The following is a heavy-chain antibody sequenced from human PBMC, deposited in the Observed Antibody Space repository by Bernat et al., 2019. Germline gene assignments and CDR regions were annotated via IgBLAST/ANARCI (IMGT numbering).Heavy chain of an antibody. D-gene: IGHD3-10*01. Sequence: QVQLVQSGAEVKKPGASVKVSCKASGYTFTGYYMHWVRQAPGQGLEWMGWINPNSGGTNYAQKFQGWVTMTRDTSISTAYMERSRLRSDDTAVYYCARDKGFGEFSRGATFDYWGQGTLVTVSS. J-gene: IGHJ4*02. CDR1: GYTFTGYY. CDR2: INPNSGGT. V-gene: IGHV1-2*04. CDR3: ARDKGFGEFSRGATFDY.